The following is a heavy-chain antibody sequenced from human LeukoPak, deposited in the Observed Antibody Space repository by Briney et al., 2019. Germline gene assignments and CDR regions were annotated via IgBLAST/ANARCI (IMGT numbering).Heavy chain of an antibody. V-gene: IGHV3-66*01. CDR2: LYTGGTT. Sequence: GGSLRLSCAASGFTSSGNSMHWVRQAPGKGLEWVSALYTGGTTYYADSVKGRFTISRDNSKNTVFLQMNSLRAEDTATYYCARAPYTTRWSNFDSWGQGTLVTVSS. J-gene: IGHJ4*02. CDR1: GFTSSGNS. D-gene: IGHD6-13*01. CDR3: ARAPYTTRWSNFDS.